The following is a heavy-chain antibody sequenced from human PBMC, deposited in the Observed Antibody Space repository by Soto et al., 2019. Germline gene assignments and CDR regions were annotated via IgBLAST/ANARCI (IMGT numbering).Heavy chain of an antibody. CDR3: ARTGRDFYGLDV. CDR1: GFTFRNYD. V-gene: IGHV3-13*05. J-gene: IGHJ6*02. Sequence: EVQLVESGGGLVQPGGSLRLSCEASGFTFRNYDMHWVRQGTGKGLEWVSGISAAGDPDYADSVEGRFTISRENAQNSFFLQMNSLRVGDTAVYYCARTGRDFYGLDVWGQGTKVIVS. D-gene: IGHD1-1*01. CDR2: ISAAGDP.